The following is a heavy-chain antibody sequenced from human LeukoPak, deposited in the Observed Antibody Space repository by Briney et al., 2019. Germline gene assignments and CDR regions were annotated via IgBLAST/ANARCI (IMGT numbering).Heavy chain of an antibody. J-gene: IGHJ4*02. V-gene: IGHV3-66*01. CDR2: IYSGGST. D-gene: IGHD4-17*01. Sequence: GGSLRLSCAASGFTVSSNYMSWVRQAPGKGLEWVSVIYSGGSTYYADSVRGRFTISRDNSRNTLFLQMNSLRADDTAVYYCARDPYGDYAVDYWGQGTLVTVSS. CDR1: GFTVSSNY. CDR3: ARDPYGDYAVDY.